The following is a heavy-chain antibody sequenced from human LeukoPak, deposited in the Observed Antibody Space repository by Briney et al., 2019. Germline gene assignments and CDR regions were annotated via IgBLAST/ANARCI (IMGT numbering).Heavy chain of an antibody. Sequence: ASVKVSCKASGYTFTSYGISWVRQAPGQGLEWMGWISAYNGNTNYAQNLQGRVTMTTDTSTSTAYMELRSLRSDDTAVYYCASPPHCTNGVCRDYWGQGTLVTVSS. CDR3: ASPPHCTNGVCRDY. J-gene: IGHJ4*02. CDR1: GYTFTSYG. V-gene: IGHV1-18*01. D-gene: IGHD2-8*01. CDR2: ISAYNGNT.